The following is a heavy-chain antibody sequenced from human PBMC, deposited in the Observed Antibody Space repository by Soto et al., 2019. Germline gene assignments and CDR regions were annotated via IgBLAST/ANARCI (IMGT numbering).Heavy chain of an antibody. CDR3: ARYKFVNYSRASYYYGMDV. V-gene: IGHV1-18*04. J-gene: IGHJ6*02. Sequence: ASVKVSCKASGYTFTSYGISWVRQAPGQGLEWMGWISAYNGNTNYAQKLQGRVTMTTDTSTSTAYMELRSLRSDDTAVYYCARYKFVNYSRASYYYGMDVWGQGTTVTVSS. D-gene: IGHD4-4*01. CDR2: ISAYNGNT. CDR1: GYTFTSYG.